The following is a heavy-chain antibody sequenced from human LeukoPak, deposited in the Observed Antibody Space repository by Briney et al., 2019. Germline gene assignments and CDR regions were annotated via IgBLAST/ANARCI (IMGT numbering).Heavy chain of an antibody. J-gene: IGHJ3*02. V-gene: IGHV4-59*08. CDR2: IYYSGST. D-gene: IGHD2-8*01. Sequence: SETLSLTCTVSGGSISSYYWSWIRQPPGKGLEWIGYIYYSGSTNYNPSLKSRVTISVDTSKNQFSLKLNSMTAVDTAVYYCARHGRANGLDIWGQGTMVTVSS. CDR1: GGSISSYY. CDR3: ARHGRANGLDI.